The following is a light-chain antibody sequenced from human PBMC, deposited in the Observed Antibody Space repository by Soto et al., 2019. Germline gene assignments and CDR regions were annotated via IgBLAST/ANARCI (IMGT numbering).Light chain of an antibody. Sequence: QSALTQPPSASGSPGQSVTISCTGASSDVGGYNYVSWHQQHPGKAPKLMIYEVSKRPSGVPDRFSGSKSGNTASLTVSGLQAEDEADYYCSSYGGNYNDVFGTGTKVTVL. V-gene: IGLV2-8*01. CDR2: EVS. CDR1: SSDVGGYNY. J-gene: IGLJ1*01. CDR3: SSYGGNYNDV.